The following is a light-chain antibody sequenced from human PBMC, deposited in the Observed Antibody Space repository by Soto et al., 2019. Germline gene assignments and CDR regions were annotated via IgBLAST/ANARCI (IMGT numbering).Light chain of an antibody. V-gene: IGKV1-5*01. Sequence: DIQMTQSPSTLSASVGDRVSITCRASQRVNTCLAWYQQKPGKAPTLLIYDASNLDSGVPSRFSGSGSGTEFSLTISNLQPDDCATYYCQQYENYWTFGQGTKVDIK. CDR2: DAS. CDR3: QQYENYWT. J-gene: IGKJ1*01. CDR1: QRVNTC.